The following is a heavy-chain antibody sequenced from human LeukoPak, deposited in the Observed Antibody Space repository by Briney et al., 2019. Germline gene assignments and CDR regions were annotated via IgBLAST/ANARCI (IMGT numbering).Heavy chain of an antibody. CDR2: IYSGGTT. J-gene: IGHJ4*02. V-gene: IGHV3-53*04. CDR3: ARSTPAVPFNH. D-gene: IGHD2-2*02. CDR1: GFTVSSHY. Sequence: GGSLRLSCAASGFTVSSHYMNWVRQAPGKGLEWVSIIYSGGTTYYADSVKGRFTISRHNSKNTLYLQMNSLRAEDTAVYYCARSTPAVPFNHWGQGTLVTVSS.